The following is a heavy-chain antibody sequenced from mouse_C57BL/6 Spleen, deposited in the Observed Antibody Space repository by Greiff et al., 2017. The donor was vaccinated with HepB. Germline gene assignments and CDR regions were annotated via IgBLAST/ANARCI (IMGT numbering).Heavy chain of an antibody. V-gene: IGHV5-9-1*02. CDR2: ISSGGDYI. Sequence: EVKLMESGEGLVKPGGSLKLSCAASGFTFSSYAMSWVRQTPEKRLEWVAYISSGGDYIYYADTVKGRLTISRDNARNTLYLQMSSLKSEDTAMYYCTRGRHGAMDYWGQGTSVTVSS. J-gene: IGHJ4*01. CDR3: TRGRHGAMDY. CDR1: GFTFSSYA.